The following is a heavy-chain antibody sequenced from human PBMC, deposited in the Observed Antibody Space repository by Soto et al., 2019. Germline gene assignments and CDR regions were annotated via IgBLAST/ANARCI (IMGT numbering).Heavy chain of an antibody. CDR3: ATDSGSYSGYSYYAMDV. V-gene: IGHV3-48*03. CDR1: GLTFSGYE. Sequence: PGGSLRLSCAASGLTFSGYEMNWVRQAPGKGLEWVSYISSSGSSISYADSAKGRFTITRDNAKNSLYLQMNSLRAEDTAVYYCATDSGSYSGYSYYAMDVWGQGTTVTVSS. J-gene: IGHJ6*02. CDR2: ISSSGSSI. D-gene: IGHD1-26*01.